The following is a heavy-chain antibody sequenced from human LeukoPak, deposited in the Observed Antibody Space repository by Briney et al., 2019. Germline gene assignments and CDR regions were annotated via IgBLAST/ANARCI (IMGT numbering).Heavy chain of an antibody. CDR1: GYVFTNYA. J-gene: IGHJ6*02. CDR3: ARDLKYYYGSGSPLDV. D-gene: IGHD3-10*01. CDR2: INTGNGNT. Sequence: ASVKVSCKASGYVFTNYAMHWVRQAPGQRLEWMGWINTGNGNTKYSQMFQGRVTITRDTSASTVYMELSSPRSEDTAVYYCARDLKYYYGSGSPLDVWGQGTTVTVSS. V-gene: IGHV1-3*04.